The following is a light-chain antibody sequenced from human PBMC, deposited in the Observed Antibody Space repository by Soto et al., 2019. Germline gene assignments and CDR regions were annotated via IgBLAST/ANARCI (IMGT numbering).Light chain of an antibody. Sequence: QSALTQPASVSGSPGQSITISCTGTSSDVGGYNYVSWYQQHPGIAPKLLIYGVTNRPSGVSTRFSGSKSGNTASLTISGLQAEDEADYHCCSYTSASTLLYLFGTGTKLTV. J-gene: IGLJ1*01. CDR1: SSDVGGYNY. V-gene: IGLV2-14*01. CDR3: CSYTSASTLLYL. CDR2: GVT.